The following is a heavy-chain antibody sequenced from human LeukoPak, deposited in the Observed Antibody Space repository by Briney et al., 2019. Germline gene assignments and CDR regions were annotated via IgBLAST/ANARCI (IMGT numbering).Heavy chain of an antibody. V-gene: IGHV4-59*01. CDR3: ARDKVGIGGGYLFWFDP. CDR2: IYYSGST. J-gene: IGHJ5*02. CDR1: GGSISSYY. Sequence: SETLSLTCTVSGGSISSYYWSWIRQPPGKGLEWIGYIYYSGSTNYNPSLKSRVTISVDTSKNQFSLKLSSVTAADTAVYYCARDKVGIGGGYLFWFDPWGQGTLVTVSS. D-gene: IGHD1-26*01.